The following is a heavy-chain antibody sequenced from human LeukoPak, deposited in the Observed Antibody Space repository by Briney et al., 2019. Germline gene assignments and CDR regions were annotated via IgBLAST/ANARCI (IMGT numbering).Heavy chain of an antibody. Sequence: GGSLRLSCAASGFTFSNYWMYWGRQASGKVLVWVSQIISDGSRTYYADSVKGRFTISRDNTKNTLYLQMNSLRAEDTAVYYCARDPQYDSWSGYLGGPLSYFDYWGQGTLVTVSS. CDR2: IISDGSRT. D-gene: IGHD3-3*01. V-gene: IGHV3-74*01. CDR3: ARDPQYDSWSGYLGGPLSYFDY. J-gene: IGHJ4*02. CDR1: GFTFSNYW.